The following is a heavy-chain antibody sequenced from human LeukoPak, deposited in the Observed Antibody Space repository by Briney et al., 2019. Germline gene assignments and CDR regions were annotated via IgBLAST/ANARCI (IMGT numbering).Heavy chain of an antibody. V-gene: IGHV3-11*05. Sequence: GVSESLPHAACVFRFRVHYLRWILDAPATGLESISNRSSSSYTNYAVSVKGRVGISRDNAKNSLYLQMNSLRAEDTAVHYFARGDYDSSGYYEVWGQGTLVTVSS. CDR3: ARGDYDSSGYYEV. D-gene: IGHD3-22*01. CDR2: RSSSSYT. J-gene: IGHJ4*02. CDR1: VFRFRVHY.